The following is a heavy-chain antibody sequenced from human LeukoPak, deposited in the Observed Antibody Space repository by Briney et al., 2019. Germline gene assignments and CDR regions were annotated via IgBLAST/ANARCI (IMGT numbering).Heavy chain of an antibody. Sequence: GGSLRLSCAASGFTFSSYGMHWVRQAPGKGLEWVAFIRYDGSNKYYADSVKGRFTISRDNSKNTLYLQMNSLRAEDTAVYYCASHSSEGYSYGWDFDYWGQGTLVTVSS. CDR1: GFTFSSYG. CDR2: IRYDGSNK. CDR3: ASHSSEGYSYGWDFDY. D-gene: IGHD5-18*01. J-gene: IGHJ4*02. V-gene: IGHV3-30*02.